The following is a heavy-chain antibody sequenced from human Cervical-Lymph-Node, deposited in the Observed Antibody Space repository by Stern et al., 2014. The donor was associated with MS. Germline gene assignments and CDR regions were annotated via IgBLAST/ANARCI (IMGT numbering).Heavy chain of an antibody. CDR1: GYTFTTYA. D-gene: IGHD1-26*01. Sequence: VQLVESGSELRKPGASVKVSCKASGYTFTTYAISWVRQAPEQGLEWMGWINTNTGNPTYAQGFTGRFVFSLDSSVSTAYLQISSLKAKDSAVYYCARDRRSGIYTYDYWGQGTLVTVSS. CDR2: INTNTGNP. J-gene: IGHJ4*02. V-gene: IGHV7-4-1*02. CDR3: ARDRRSGIYTYDY.